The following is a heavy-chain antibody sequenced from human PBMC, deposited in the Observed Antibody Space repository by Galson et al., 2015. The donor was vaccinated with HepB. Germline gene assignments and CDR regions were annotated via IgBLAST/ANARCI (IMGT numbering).Heavy chain of an antibody. CDR1: GFHFKTFG. V-gene: IGHV3-23*01. Sequence: LRLSCAASGFHFKTFGMSWVRQAPGKGLEWVSSISGSGGTTYSADSVKGRLTISRVNAKNTLYLRMNSLRVEDTAVYYCAKEAFDDSGSHYPPFDSWGQGVLVTVSS. D-gene: IGHD3-10*01. CDR3: AKEAFDDSGSHYPPFDS. CDR2: ISGSGGTT. J-gene: IGHJ4*02.